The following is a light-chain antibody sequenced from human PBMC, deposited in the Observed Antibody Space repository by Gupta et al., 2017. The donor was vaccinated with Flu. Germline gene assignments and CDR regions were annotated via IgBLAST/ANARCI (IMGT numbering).Light chain of an antibody. CDR2: AAS. Sequence: DIQMTQSPSSLSASVGDRVTITCRASQSISSYLNWYQQKPGKAPKLLIYAASSLQSRVPSRYNDSGNGTDFPLTISSRQPEAFAAYYCQQTDSTLSITFGQGTRLEIK. J-gene: IGKJ5*01. CDR3: QQTDSTLSIT. CDR1: QSISSY. V-gene: IGKV1-39*01.